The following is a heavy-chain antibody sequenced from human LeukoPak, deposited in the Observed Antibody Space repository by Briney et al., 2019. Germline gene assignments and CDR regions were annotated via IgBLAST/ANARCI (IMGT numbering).Heavy chain of an antibody. D-gene: IGHD1-26*01. J-gene: IGHJ4*02. CDR3: AKGRVGADRPPFDY. CDR2: IWNDGNYK. Sequence: PGTSLRLSCAASGFTFSSYGMLWVRQAPGKGLEWVAVIWNDGNYKFYRDSVKARFSISRDNSEGMLYLQKDSLRVEDTAVYYWAKGRVGADRPPFDYWGQGTLVTVSP. V-gene: IGHV3-33*06. CDR1: GFTFSSYG.